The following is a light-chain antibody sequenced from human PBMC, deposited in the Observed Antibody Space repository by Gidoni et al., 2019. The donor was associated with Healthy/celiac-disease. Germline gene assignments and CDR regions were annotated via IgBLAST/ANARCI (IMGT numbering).Light chain of an antibody. CDR1: QSISSY. V-gene: IGKV1-39*01. CDR2: AAS. CDR3: QQSYSTLMYT. J-gene: IGKJ2*01. Sequence: DIQMTQSPSSLSASVGDRVTITCRASQSISSYLNWYQQKPGKAPKLLIYAASSLQSGVPSRLSSSGSGTDFTLTISSLQPEYFATYYCQQSYSTLMYTFGQGTKLEIK.